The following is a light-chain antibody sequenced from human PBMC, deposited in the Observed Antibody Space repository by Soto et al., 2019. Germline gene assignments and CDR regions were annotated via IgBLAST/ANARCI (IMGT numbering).Light chain of an antibody. Sequence: QSALTQPASVSGSPGQSITISCTGTSSDVGGYNYVSWYQQHPGKAPKIMIYDVTNRPSGVSNRFSGSKSGNTASLTISGLQAEDEADYYCSSYTRSSTLVLFGGGTKLTVL. CDR2: DVT. J-gene: IGLJ2*01. V-gene: IGLV2-14*01. CDR3: SSYTRSSTLVL. CDR1: SSDVGGYNY.